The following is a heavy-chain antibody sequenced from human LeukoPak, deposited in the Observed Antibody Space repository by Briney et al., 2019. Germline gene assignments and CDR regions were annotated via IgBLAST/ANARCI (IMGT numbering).Heavy chain of an antibody. CDR2: ISAYNGNT. D-gene: IGHD2-2*01. Sequence: ASVKVSCKASGYTFTSYGISWVRQAPGQGLEWMGWISAYNGNTNYAQKLQGRVTMTTDTSTSTAYMELRSLRSDDTAVYYCANTGNIVVVPAARFDYWGQGTLVTVSS. CDR1: GYTFTSYG. V-gene: IGHV1-18*01. CDR3: ANTGNIVVVPAARFDY. J-gene: IGHJ4*02.